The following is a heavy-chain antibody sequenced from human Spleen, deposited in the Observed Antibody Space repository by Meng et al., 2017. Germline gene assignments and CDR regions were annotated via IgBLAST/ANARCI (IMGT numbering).Heavy chain of an antibody. Sequence: HVQLVHSGAGVVKPGSSVKVSCKAPGGIFSNSVVGWVRQAPGQGLEWMGGINGVFGTTNYAQKFQGRVTITADESTSTAYMELSSLRSEDTAVYYCARFGYCSSTSCSDYWGQGTLVTVSS. CDR3: ARFGYCSSTSCSDY. CDR1: GGIFSNSV. V-gene: IGHV1-69*12. D-gene: IGHD2-2*03. CDR2: INGVFGTT. J-gene: IGHJ4*02.